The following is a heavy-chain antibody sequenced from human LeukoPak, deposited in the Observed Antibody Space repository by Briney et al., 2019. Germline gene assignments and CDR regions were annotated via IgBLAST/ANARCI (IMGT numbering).Heavy chain of an antibody. CDR1: AYTFTRNG. D-gene: IGHD2-2*01. CDR2: ISSYNGNT. Sequence: ASVKVSCKASAYTFTRNGISWVRQAPGQGLEWMGQISSYNGNTNYAQNFQGRVIMTTDTSTSTAFMELKSLRSDDTAVYYCARLLGYCSTSSCQVPFDYWGQGTLVTVSS. J-gene: IGHJ4*02. V-gene: IGHV1-18*01. CDR3: ARLLGYCSTSSCQVPFDY.